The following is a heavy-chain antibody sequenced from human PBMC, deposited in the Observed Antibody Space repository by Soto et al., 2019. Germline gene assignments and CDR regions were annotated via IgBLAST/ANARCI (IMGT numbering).Heavy chain of an antibody. CDR2: ISSSSSYI. Sequence: EVQLVESGGGLVKPGGSLRLSCAASGFTFSSYSMNWVRQAPGKGLEWVSSISSSSSYIYYADSVKGRFTISRDNAKNSLYLQMNSLRAEDTAVYYCARKFTVTWGYYFDYWGQGTLVTVSS. CDR3: ARKFTVTWGYYFDY. CDR1: GFTFSSYS. J-gene: IGHJ4*02. V-gene: IGHV3-21*01. D-gene: IGHD4-17*01.